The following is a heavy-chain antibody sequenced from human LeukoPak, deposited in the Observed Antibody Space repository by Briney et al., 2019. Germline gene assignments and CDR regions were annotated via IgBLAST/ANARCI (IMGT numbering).Heavy chain of an antibody. CDR3: ARGGADAFKGNYYYYMAV. CDR1: GYTFTSYY. Sequence: ASVKVSCKASGYTFTSYYMHWVRQAPGRGLEWMGIINPSGGSTSYAQKFQGRVTMTRDTSTSTVYMELSSLRSEDTAVYYCARGGADAFKGNYYYYMAVWGKGTTVTVSS. CDR2: INPSGGST. V-gene: IGHV1-46*01. J-gene: IGHJ6*03. D-gene: IGHD2/OR15-2a*01.